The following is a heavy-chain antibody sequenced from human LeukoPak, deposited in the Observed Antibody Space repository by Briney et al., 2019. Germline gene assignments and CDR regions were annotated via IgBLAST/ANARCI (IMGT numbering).Heavy chain of an antibody. CDR3: ARDPMVRGVTAYYFDY. J-gene: IGHJ4*02. Sequence: ASVKVSCKTSGYTFTGYYMHWVRQAPGQGLEWMGWINPNSGGTNYAQKFQGRVTMTRDTSISTAYMELSRLRSDDTAVYYCARDPMVRGVTAYYFDYWGQGTLVTVSS. V-gene: IGHV1-2*02. D-gene: IGHD3-10*01. CDR1: GYTFTGYY. CDR2: INPNSGGT.